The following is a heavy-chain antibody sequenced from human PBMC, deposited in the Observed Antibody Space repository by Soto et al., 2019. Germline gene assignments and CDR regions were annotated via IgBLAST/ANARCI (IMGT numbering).Heavy chain of an antibody. CDR3: ARDLKEYCSDGKCNWFDP. Sequence: SETLSLTCTVSGGSISSYYWSWIRQPPGKGLEWIGYIYYSGSTNYNPPLKSRVTISFDASKNEISLQVRSATAADAAVYYCARDLKEYCSDGKCNWFDPWGQGTLVTVSP. CDR1: GGSISSYY. CDR2: IYYSGST. J-gene: IGHJ5*02. V-gene: IGHV4-59*01. D-gene: IGHD2-15*01.